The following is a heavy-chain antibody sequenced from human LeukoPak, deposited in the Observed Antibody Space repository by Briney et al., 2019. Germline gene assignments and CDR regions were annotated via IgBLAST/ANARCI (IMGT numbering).Heavy chain of an antibody. Sequence: GGSLRLSCAASGFTFSSYGMHWVRQAPGKGLEWVAFIRYDGSNKYYADSVKGRFTISRDNSKNTLYLQMNSLRVEDTAVYYCAKDRAAGYYYDSTGYFDYWGQGTLVTLFS. V-gene: IGHV3-30*02. CDR1: GFTFSSYG. J-gene: IGHJ4*02. CDR2: IRYDGSNK. CDR3: AKDRAAGYYYDSTGYFDY. D-gene: IGHD3-22*01.